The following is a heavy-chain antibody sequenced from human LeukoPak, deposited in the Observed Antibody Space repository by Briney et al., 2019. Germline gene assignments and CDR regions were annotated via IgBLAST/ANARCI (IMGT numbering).Heavy chain of an antibody. CDR1: GFTFSSYW. J-gene: IGHJ3*02. CDR3: ARDIAARPPDAFDI. Sequence: QTGGSLRLSCAASGFTFSSYWMSWVRQAPGKGLEWVANIKQDGSEKYYVDSVKGRFTISRDNAKNSLYLQMNSLRAEDTAVYYCARDIAARPPDAFDIWGQGTMVTVSS. V-gene: IGHV3-7*01. CDR2: IKQDGSEK. D-gene: IGHD6-6*01.